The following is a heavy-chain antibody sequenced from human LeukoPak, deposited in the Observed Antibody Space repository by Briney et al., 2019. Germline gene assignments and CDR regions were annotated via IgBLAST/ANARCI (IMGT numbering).Heavy chain of an antibody. D-gene: IGHD5-18*01. V-gene: IGHV1-69*04. CDR2: IIPILGIA. Sequence: RASVKVSCKASGGTFSSYAISWVRQAPGQGLEWMGRIIPILGIANYAQKFQGRVTITADKSTSTAYMELSSLRSEDTAVYYCAREDTAMARRFDYWGQGTLVTVSS. CDR3: AREDTAMARRFDY. CDR1: GGTFSSYA. J-gene: IGHJ4*02.